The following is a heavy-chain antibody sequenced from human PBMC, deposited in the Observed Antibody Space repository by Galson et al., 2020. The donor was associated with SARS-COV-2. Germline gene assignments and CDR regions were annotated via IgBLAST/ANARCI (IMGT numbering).Heavy chain of an antibody. CDR2: INPNSGGT. Sequence: ASVKVSCKASGYTFTGYYMHWVRQAPGQGLEWMGWINPNSGGTNYAQKFQGRVTMTRDTSISTAYMELSRLRSDDTAVYYCARGLETYYDFWSGYYLSYYYYGMDVWGQGTTVTVSS. D-gene: IGHD3-3*01. CDR1: GYTFTGYY. J-gene: IGHJ6*02. CDR3: ARGLETYYDFWSGYYLSYYYYGMDV. V-gene: IGHV1-2*02.